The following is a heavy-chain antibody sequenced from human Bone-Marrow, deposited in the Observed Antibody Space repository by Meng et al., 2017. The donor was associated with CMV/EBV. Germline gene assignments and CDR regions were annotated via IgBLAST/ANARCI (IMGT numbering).Heavy chain of an antibody. V-gene: IGHV4-61*01. D-gene: IGHD5-18*01. CDR3: ARARSLVPAASGYSYGYGRLYYYGMDV. Sequence: SETLSLTCTVSGGSVSSGSYYWSWIRQPPGKGLEWIGYIYYSGSTNYNPSLKSRVTISVDTSKNQFSLKLSSVTAADTAVYYCARARSLVPAASGYSYGYGRLYYYGMDVWGQGTTVTVSS. CDR2: IYYSGST. CDR1: GGSVSSGSYY. J-gene: IGHJ6*02.